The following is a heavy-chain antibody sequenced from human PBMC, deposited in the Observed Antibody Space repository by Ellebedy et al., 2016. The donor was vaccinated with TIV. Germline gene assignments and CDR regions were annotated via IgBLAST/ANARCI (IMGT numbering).Heavy chain of an antibody. CDR1: GYTFTGYY. V-gene: IGHV1-2*02. CDR3: ARDYGTTMIAAVPGY. Sequence: AASVKVSCKASGYTFTGYYIHWVRQAPGQGLEWMGWINPKNGGTNYAQKLQGRVTMTTDTSTSTAYMELRSLRSDDTAVYYCARDYGTTMIAAVPGYWGQGTLVTVSS. J-gene: IGHJ4*02. D-gene: IGHD3-22*01. CDR2: INPKNGGT.